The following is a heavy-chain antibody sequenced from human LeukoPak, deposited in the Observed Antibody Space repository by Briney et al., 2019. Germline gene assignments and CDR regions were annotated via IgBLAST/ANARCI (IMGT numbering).Heavy chain of an antibody. J-gene: IGHJ4*02. Sequence: GRSLRLSCAASGFTFSSYSMNWVRQAPGKGLEWVSSISSSSSYIYYADSVKGRFTISRDNAKNSLYLQMNSLRAEDTAVYYCARDGYYYDSSGHRDYWGQGTLVTVSS. CDR3: ARDGYYYDSSGHRDY. CDR2: ISSSSSYI. CDR1: GFTFSSYS. D-gene: IGHD3-22*01. V-gene: IGHV3-21*01.